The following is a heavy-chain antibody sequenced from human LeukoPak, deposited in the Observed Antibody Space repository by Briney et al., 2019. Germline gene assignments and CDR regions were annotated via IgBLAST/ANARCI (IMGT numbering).Heavy chain of an antibody. Sequence: PSETLSLTCAVYGGSFSGYYWSWIRQPPGKGLEWIGEINHSGSTNYNPSLKSRVTISVDTSKNQFSLKLSSVTAADTAVYYCASQNRAYCSGGSCYSGYYYYYYYIDVWGKGTTVTVYS. J-gene: IGHJ6*03. CDR1: GGSFSGYY. V-gene: IGHV4-34*01. CDR3: ASQNRAYCSGGSCYSGYYYYYYYIDV. D-gene: IGHD2-15*01. CDR2: INHSGST.